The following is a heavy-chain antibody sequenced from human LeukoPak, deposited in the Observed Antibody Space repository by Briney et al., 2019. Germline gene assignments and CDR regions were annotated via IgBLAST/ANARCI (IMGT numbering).Heavy chain of an antibody. CDR3: ARELTNEGFDY. V-gene: IGHV3-21*01. Sequence: GGSLRLSCAASGFTFSTYTMNWVRQARGKGLEWVSSISSTTTYIYHADSVKGRFTISRDNAKNSLYLQMNGLRAEDTAVYYCARELTNEGFDYWGQGTLVTVSS. CDR2: ISSTTTYI. J-gene: IGHJ4*02. CDR1: GFTFSTYT. D-gene: IGHD1-1*01.